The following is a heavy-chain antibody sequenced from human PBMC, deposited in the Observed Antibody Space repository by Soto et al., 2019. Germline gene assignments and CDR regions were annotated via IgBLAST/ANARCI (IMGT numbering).Heavy chain of an antibody. V-gene: IGHV1-2*02. CDR2: INPTSGGT. CDR1: GYTFPGNY. CDR3: ARVYCSSSGCSHCFDY. J-gene: IGHJ4*02. D-gene: IGHD2-2*01. Sequence: QVQLVQSGAEVKKPGASVKVSCKASGYTFPGNYMHWVRQAPGQGPEWMALINPTSGGTNYAQKFQGRVTMTWDTSISTAYMELSRLRSDDTAIYYCARVYCSSSGCSHCFDYLGQGTLVTVSS.